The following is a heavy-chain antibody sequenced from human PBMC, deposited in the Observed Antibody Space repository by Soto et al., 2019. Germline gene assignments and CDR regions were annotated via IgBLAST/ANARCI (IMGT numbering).Heavy chain of an antibody. Sequence: VETGGGLIQPGGSLRLSCAASGFFVFGNYMGWVRHAPGKGLEWVSGISADGSTYYSDSVETRFNPARDNSQNTLFLQMSLLGVEDTAVYCCTRHQYCDCRTCYSHHYYCMDVWGRGTTVIVSS. CDR3: TRHQYCDCRTCYSHHYYCMDV. CDR2: ISADGST. CDR1: GFFVFGNY. V-gene: IGHV3-53*02. D-gene: IGHD2-15*01. J-gene: IGHJ6*02.